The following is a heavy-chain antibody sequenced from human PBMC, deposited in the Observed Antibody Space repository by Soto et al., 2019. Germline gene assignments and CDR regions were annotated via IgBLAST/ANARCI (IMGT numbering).Heavy chain of an antibody. CDR2: ISGGGSDS. J-gene: IGHJ4*02. D-gene: IGHD1-7*01. V-gene: IGHV3-23*01. Sequence: PGESLKISCAASGFTFGSYAMSWVRQAPGKGLEWVSAISGGGSDSYYADSVKGRFTISRDDSKNTLDLQVNSLRAEDTAVYFCVKEGTGTTSAVFDYWGQGTLVTVSS. CDR3: VKEGTGTTSAVFDY. CDR1: GFTFGSYA.